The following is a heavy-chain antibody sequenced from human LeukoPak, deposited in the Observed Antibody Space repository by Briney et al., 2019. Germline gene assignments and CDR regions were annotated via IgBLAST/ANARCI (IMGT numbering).Heavy chain of an antibody. V-gene: IGHV1-2*02. D-gene: IGHD6-13*01. CDR3: ARVYIAAAGTTGGFDY. CDR2: INPNSGGT. CDR1: GYTFTSYY. J-gene: IGHJ4*02. Sequence: GASVKVSCKASGYTFTSYYMHWVRQAPGQGLEWMGWINPNSGGTNYAQKFQGRVTMTRDTSISTAYMELSRLRSDDTAVYYCARVYIAAAGTTGGFDYWGQGTLVTVSS.